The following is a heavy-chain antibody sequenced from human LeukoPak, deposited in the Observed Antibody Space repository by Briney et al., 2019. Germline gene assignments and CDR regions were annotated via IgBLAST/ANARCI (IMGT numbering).Heavy chain of an antibody. J-gene: IGHJ3*02. D-gene: IGHD1-26*01. CDR1: GSSISTHY. CDR3: ARVGELLTRAFDI. CDR2: ISYSGST. V-gene: IGHV4-59*11. Sequence: PSETLSLTCTVSGSSISTHYWSWIRQPPGKGLEWIGYISYSGSTNYTPSLKSRVTMLMDTSKNQFSLKLSSVTAADTAVYYCARVGELLTRAFDIWGQGTMVTVSS.